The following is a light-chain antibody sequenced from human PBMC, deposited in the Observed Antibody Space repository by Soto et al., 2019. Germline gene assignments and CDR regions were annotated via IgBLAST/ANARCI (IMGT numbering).Light chain of an antibody. J-gene: IGLJ2*01. CDR3: QSYDTRLTAWI. Sequence: QSALTQPPSVSGAPGPGVTFTCYGSGSNIGAGYDVHWYQHVPGMPPRLLIFGTTNRPSIVPDRFSGSKSGTSASLAITGIQAEDEADYYCQSYDTRLTAWIFGGGTK. CDR1: GSNIGAGYD. V-gene: IGLV1-40*01. CDR2: GTT.